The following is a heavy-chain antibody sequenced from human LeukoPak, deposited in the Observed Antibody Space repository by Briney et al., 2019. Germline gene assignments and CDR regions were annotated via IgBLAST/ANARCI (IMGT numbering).Heavy chain of an antibody. J-gene: IGHJ4*02. D-gene: IGHD3-22*01. CDR3: AKGPWYYYDSSGYVDY. Sequence: GGSLRLSCAASGFTFSSYGMHWVRQAPGKGLEWVAVISYDGSNKYYADSVKGRFTISRDNSKNTLYLQMNSLRAEDTAVYYCAKGPWYYYDSSGYVDYWGQGTLVTVSS. CDR1: GFTFSSYG. V-gene: IGHV3-30*18. CDR2: ISYDGSNK.